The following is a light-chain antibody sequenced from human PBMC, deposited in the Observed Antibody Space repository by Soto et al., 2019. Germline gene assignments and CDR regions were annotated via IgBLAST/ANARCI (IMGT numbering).Light chain of an antibody. Sequence: DIVLAQSPGTLSLSLGERDTLSCMASQSVSSRLAWYQKKPGQAPRLLISGASSRATGIPDRFSGSGSGTDFTLTISRLEPEDFAVYYCQQYGSSPSITFGQGTRLEIK. CDR3: QQYGSSPSIT. V-gene: IGKV3-20*01. J-gene: IGKJ5*01. CDR1: QSVSSR. CDR2: GAS.